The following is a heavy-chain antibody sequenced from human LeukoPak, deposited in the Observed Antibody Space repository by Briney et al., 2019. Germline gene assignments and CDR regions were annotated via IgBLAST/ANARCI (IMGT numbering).Heavy chain of an antibody. Sequence: PGRSLRLSCAASGFTFSSYAMHWVRQAPGKGLEWVAVIGYDGRNKYYADSVKGRFIISRDNSKNTLYLQMNILRAEDTAVYYCARDMEQWLVQDWYFDLWGRGTLVTVSS. V-gene: IGHV3-33*08. CDR2: IGYDGRNK. CDR3: ARDMEQWLVQDWYFDL. J-gene: IGHJ2*01. D-gene: IGHD6-19*01. CDR1: GFTFSSYA.